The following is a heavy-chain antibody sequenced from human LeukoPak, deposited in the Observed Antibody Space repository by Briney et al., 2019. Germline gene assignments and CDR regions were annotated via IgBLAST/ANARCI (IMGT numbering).Heavy chain of an antibody. CDR1: GFTFSSAW. CDR3: ARDGSYKFDY. V-gene: IGHV3-74*01. CDR2: IKSDGTT. Sequence: PGGSLRLSCAASGFTFSSAWMHWVRQTPGKALVWVSRIKSDGTTNYADSVKGRCTISRDNAQNTLYLQMNNLRAEDTAVYYCARDGSYKFDYWGQGTLVTVSS. J-gene: IGHJ4*02. D-gene: IGHD1-26*01.